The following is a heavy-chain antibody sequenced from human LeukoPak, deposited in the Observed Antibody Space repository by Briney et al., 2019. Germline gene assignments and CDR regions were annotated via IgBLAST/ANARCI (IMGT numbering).Heavy chain of an antibody. Sequence: ASVKVSCKASGYTFTGYYMHWVRQAPGQGLEWMGWINPNSGGTNYAQKSQGRVTMTRDTSISTAYMELSRLRSDDTAVYYCARGFSYSTRYYYYGMDVWGQGTTVTVSS. J-gene: IGHJ6*02. CDR1: GYTFTGYY. CDR3: ARGFSYSTRYYYYGMDV. CDR2: INPNSGGT. V-gene: IGHV1-2*02. D-gene: IGHD2-2*01.